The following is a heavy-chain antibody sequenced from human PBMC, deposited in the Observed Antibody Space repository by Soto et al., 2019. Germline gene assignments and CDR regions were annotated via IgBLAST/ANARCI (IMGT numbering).Heavy chain of an antibody. D-gene: IGHD3-22*01. CDR2: IKQDGSGK. Sequence: PGGSLRLSCAASGFTFSSYWMSWVRQAPGKGLEWVANIKQDGSGKYYVDSVKGRFTISRDNAKNSLYLQMNSLRAEDTAVYYCATYYYDSSGFEADFDYWGQGTLVTVSS. V-gene: IGHV3-7*03. J-gene: IGHJ4*02. CDR3: ATYYYDSSGFEADFDY. CDR1: GFTFSSYW.